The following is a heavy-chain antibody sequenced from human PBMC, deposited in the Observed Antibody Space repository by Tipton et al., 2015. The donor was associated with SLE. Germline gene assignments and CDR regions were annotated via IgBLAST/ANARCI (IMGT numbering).Heavy chain of an antibody. CDR3: ARKVGATSY. D-gene: IGHD1-26*01. J-gene: IGHJ4*02. Sequence: SLRLSCAASGFTFSSYAMHWVRQAPGKGLEWVANIKQDGSEKYYVDSVKGRFTISRDNAKNSLYLQMNSLRAEDTVVYYCARKVGATSYWGQGTLVTVSS. V-gene: IGHV3-7*01. CDR2: IKQDGSEK. CDR1: GFTFSSYA.